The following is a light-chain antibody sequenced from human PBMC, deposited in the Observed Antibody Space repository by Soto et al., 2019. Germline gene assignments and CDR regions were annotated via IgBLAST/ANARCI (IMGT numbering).Light chain of an antibody. V-gene: IGKV1-8*01. CDR3: QHYYNYPWT. Sequence: AVLLTQSPSSFSASTGDRATITCRASQDIHNYLAWYQQVPGKAPKLLLYAASILQTGVPSRFSGSGSGTDFPLTIDGLPAEDFATYFCQHYYNYPWTFGQGTTVE. J-gene: IGKJ1*01. CDR2: AAS. CDR1: QDIHNY.